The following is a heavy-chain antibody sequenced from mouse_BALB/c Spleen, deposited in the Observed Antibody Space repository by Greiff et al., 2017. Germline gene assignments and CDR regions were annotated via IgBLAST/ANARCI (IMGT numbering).Heavy chain of an antibody. CDR1: GYTFTDYW. CDR3: ARLRRGYYFDY. J-gene: IGHJ2*01. CDR2: IDTSDSYT. D-gene: IGHD2-12*01. V-gene: IGHV1-69*01. Sequence: QVQLQQPGAELVMPGASVKMSCKASGYTFTDYWMHWVKQRPGQGLEWIGAIDTSDSYTSYNQKFKGKATLTVDESSSTAYMQLSSLTSEDAAVYYCARLRRGYYFDYWGQGTTLTVSS.